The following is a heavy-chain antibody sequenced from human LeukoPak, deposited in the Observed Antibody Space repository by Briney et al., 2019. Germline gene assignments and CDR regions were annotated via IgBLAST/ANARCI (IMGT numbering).Heavy chain of an antibody. V-gene: IGHV3-23*01. CDR2: ISGSGGST. CDR3: AKVQYQLLGFDY. CDR1: GFTFSSYA. D-gene: IGHD2-2*01. Sequence: GGSLRLSCAASGFTFSSYAMSWVRQAPGKGLEWVSAISGSGGSTYYADSVKGRFTISRDNSKNTLYLQRNSLRAEDTAVYYCAKVQYQLLGFDYWGQGTLVTVSS. J-gene: IGHJ4*02.